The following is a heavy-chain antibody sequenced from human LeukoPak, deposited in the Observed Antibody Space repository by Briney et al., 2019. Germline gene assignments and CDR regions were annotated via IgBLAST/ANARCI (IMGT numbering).Heavy chain of an antibody. J-gene: IGHJ4*02. D-gene: IGHD2-21*02. CDR1: GYTFTGYY. Sequence: GASVKVSCKASGYTFTGYYIHWVRQAPAQGLEWMGWINPNSGGTNCAQKFQGRVTMPRDPSISTAYMELSSLRSDDTAVYYCAPGGVWHIVLVTPTDFAYWGQGTLVTVSS. CDR2: INPNSGGT. CDR3: APGGVWHIVLVTPTDFAY. V-gene: IGHV1-2*02.